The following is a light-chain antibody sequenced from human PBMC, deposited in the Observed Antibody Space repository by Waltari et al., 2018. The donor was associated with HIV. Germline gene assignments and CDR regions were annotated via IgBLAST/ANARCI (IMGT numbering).Light chain of an antibody. CDR2: GAS. J-gene: IGKJ4*01. Sequence: EIVMTQSPATLSLSPGERATLSCRASRSVSSKLAWYQQKPGQSPRLLIYGASSRATGIPARFSGSGSGTEFTLTISSLQSEDFGVYYCQQYNNWPLLTFGGGTKVEIK. CDR3: QQYNNWPLLT. V-gene: IGKV3-15*01. CDR1: RSVSSK.